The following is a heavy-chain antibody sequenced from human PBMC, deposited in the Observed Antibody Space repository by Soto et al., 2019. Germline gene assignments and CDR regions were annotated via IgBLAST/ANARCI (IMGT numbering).Heavy chain of an antibody. V-gene: IGHV3-23*01. CDR2: ISGSGGST. CDR3: AKVQRGIVVVPAAPFDY. CDR1: GFTFSSYA. J-gene: IGHJ4*02. Sequence: PGGSQRLSCAASGFTFSSYAMSWVRQAPGKGLEWVSAISGSGGSTYYADSVKGRFTISRDNSKNTLYLQMNSLRAEDTAVYYCAKVQRGIVVVPAAPFDYWGQGTLVTVSS. D-gene: IGHD2-2*01.